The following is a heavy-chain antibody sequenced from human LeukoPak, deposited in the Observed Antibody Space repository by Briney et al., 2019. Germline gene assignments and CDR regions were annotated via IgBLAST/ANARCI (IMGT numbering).Heavy chain of an antibody. J-gene: IGHJ4*02. V-gene: IGHV1-2*02. CDR3: ARPHSSGWSGFDY. CDR2: INPNSGGT. CDR1: GYTFTGYY. D-gene: IGHD6-19*01. Sequence: ASVKVSCKASGYTFTGYYMHWVRQAPGQGLEWMGWINPNSGGTNYAQKLQGRVTMTRDTSISTAYMELSRLRSDDTAVYYCARPHSSGWSGFDYWGQGTLVTVSS.